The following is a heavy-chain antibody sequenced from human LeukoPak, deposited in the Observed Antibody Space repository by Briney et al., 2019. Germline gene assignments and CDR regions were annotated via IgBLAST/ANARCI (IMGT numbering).Heavy chain of an antibody. CDR3: ARTRSIAARPFDY. J-gene: IGHJ4*02. CDR2: INQSGSS. Sequence: SETLSLTCTVSGGSISSYYWSWIRQPPGKGLEWIGEINQSGSSNYNPSLKSRVTISVDTSKNQFSLKLSSVTAADTAVYYCARTRSIAARPFDYWGQGTLVTVSS. D-gene: IGHD6-6*01. V-gene: IGHV4-34*01. CDR1: GGSISSYY.